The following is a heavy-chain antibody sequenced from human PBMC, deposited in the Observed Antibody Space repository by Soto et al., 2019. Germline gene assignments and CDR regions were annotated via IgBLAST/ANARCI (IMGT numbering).Heavy chain of an antibody. D-gene: IGHD6-13*01. J-gene: IGHJ4*02. CDR1: GFSFSSFG. CDR3: AKDQVPDTEAATGY. V-gene: IGHV3-23*01. CDR2: IGGSGENT. Sequence: GGSLRLSCAATGFISGFSFSSFGMSWVRQAPGKGLEWVASIGGSGENTYYADSVKGRFTISRDNSQKTLYLQMSSLRAEDTAIYYCAKDQVPDTEAATGYWGRGLLVTSPQ.